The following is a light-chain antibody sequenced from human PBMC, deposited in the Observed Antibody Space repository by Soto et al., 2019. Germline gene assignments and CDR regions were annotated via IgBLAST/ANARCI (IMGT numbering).Light chain of an antibody. Sequence: QSALTQPASVSGSPGQSITIACTGSGSDIGGYDYVSWYQQHPGRAPKLVIYEVIKRPLGISDRSAGYKSGNTASLAISGLQAEDEADYFCCSYTTIKTHVLFGEGTQLTV. J-gene: IGLJ2*01. V-gene: IGLV2-14*01. CDR2: EVI. CDR1: GSDIGGYDY. CDR3: CSYTTIKTHVL.